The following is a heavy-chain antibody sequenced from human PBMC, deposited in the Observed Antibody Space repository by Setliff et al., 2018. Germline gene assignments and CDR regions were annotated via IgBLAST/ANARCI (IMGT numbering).Heavy chain of an antibody. V-gene: IGHV4-39*01. CDR3: ARTGTYRYFDY. CDR1: GGSINSGTYY. D-gene: IGHD1-26*01. CDR2: IYHGGTT. Sequence: PSETLSLTCTVSGGSINSGTYYWGWIRQPPGKGLEWIGRIYHGGTTYYNASLKSRVIISVDTSENQFSLNLSSVTAADTAVYYCARTGTYRYFDYWGQGTPVTVSS. J-gene: IGHJ4*02.